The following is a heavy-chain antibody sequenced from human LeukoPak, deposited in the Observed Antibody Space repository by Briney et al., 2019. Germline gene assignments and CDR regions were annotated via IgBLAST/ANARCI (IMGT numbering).Heavy chain of an antibody. D-gene: IGHD3-9*01. Sequence: PPETLSLTCTVSGGSVSSGTYYWSWIRQPPGKGLEWIGYIYYSGSTNYNPSLKSRVTISVDTSKNQFSLKLTSVTAADTAVYYCARSRGPNILTGYYMPYYFDYWGRGTLVTVSS. V-gene: IGHV4-61*01. CDR2: IYYSGST. CDR3: ARSRGPNILTGYYMPYYFDY. J-gene: IGHJ4*02. CDR1: GGSVSSGTYY.